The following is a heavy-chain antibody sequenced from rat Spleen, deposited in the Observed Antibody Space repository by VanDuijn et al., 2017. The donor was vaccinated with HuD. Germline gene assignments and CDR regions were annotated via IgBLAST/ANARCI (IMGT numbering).Heavy chain of an antibody. CDR2: INSAGST. Sequence: EVQLQESGPGLVKPSQSLSLTCSVTDYSITNNYWDWIRKFPGNKLEWMGYINSAGSTNYNPSLKSRISVTRDTFKNQFFLQVNSVTTEDTATYYCAKTTVAYYYVMDAWGQGASVTVSS. CDR3: AKTTVAYYYVMDA. D-gene: IGHD1-3*01. J-gene: IGHJ4*01. V-gene: IGHV3-3*01. CDR1: DYSITNNY.